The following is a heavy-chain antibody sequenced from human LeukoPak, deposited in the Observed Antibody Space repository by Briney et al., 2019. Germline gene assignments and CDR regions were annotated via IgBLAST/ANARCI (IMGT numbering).Heavy chain of an antibody. Sequence: SPSLSLTCTVSGGSISSYYWSWIRQPPGKGLEWIGYIYYSGSTNYNPSLKSRVTLSVDTSKNHFSLKLSSVTAADTAVYYCARRQQLEGYFQHWGQGTLVTVSS. J-gene: IGHJ1*01. CDR2: IYYSGST. V-gene: IGHV4-59*07. D-gene: IGHD6-13*01. CDR1: GGSISSYY. CDR3: ARRQQLEGYFQH.